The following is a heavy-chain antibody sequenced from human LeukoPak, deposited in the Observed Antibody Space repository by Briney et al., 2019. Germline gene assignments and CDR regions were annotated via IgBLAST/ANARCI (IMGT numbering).Heavy chain of an antibody. CDR3: AKSARITIFGVVYNWFDP. Sequence: GGSLRLSCAASGFTFSSYWMSWVRQAPGKGLEWVANIKQDGSEKYYVDSVKGRFTISGDNSKNTLYLQMNSLRAEDTAVYYCAKSARITIFGVVYNWFDPWGQGTPVTVSS. V-gene: IGHV3-7*03. CDR2: IKQDGSEK. CDR1: GFTFSSYW. D-gene: IGHD3-3*01. J-gene: IGHJ5*02.